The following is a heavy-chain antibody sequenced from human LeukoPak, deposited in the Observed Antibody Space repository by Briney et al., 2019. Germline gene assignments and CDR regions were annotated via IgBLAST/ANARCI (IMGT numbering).Heavy chain of an antibody. V-gene: IGHV4-34*01. Sequence: SETLSLTCAVYGGSFSGYYWSWIRQPPGKGLEWIGEINHSGSTNYNPSLKSRVTISVDTSKNQFSLKLSSVTAADTAVYYCAKGWLGYCSSTSCRVWFDPWGQGTLVTVSS. D-gene: IGHD2-2*01. J-gene: IGHJ5*02. CDR2: INHSGST. CDR3: AKGWLGYCSSTSCRVWFDP. CDR1: GGSFSGYY.